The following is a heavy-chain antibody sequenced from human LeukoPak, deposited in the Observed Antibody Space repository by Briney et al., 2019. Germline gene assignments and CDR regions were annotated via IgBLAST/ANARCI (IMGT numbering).Heavy chain of an antibody. CDR2: VYDNGDT. V-gene: IGHV4-59*01. J-gene: IGHJ6*03. CDR3: ARLSDYDVDTSHYMDV. D-gene: IGHD3-22*01. CDR1: GASISGYL. Sequence: PSETLSLTCTVSGASISGYLWTWIRQPPGKGLEWIGYVYDNGDTNYHPSFTGRVSISVDVSKKQFSLKLTSVLAADTADYFCARLSDYDVDTSHYMDVWGKGTTVTVSS.